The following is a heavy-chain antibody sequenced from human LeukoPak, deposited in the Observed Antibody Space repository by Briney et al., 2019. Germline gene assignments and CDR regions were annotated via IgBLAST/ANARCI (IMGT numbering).Heavy chain of an antibody. D-gene: IGHD6-19*01. Sequence: GGSLRLSCAASGFTFSSYWMSWVRQAPGKGLEWVANIKQEGSEKDYVDSAKGRFTISRDNAKNSLYLQMNSLRAEDTAVYYCARDGFIAVAGNYYYYYYMDVWGKGTTVTVSS. CDR1: GFTFSSYW. V-gene: IGHV3-7*01. J-gene: IGHJ6*03. CDR3: ARDGFIAVAGNYYYYYYMDV. CDR2: IKQEGSEK.